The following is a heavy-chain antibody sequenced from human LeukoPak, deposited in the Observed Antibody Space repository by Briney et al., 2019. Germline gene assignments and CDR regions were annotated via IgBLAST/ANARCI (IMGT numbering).Heavy chain of an antibody. CDR1: GFTFSSYA. D-gene: IGHD5-18*01. CDR3: AKGLAQLWFY. V-gene: IGHV3-23*01. J-gene: IGHJ4*02. Sequence: GGSLRLSCAPSGFTFSSYAMSWVRQAPGKGLEWVSAISGSGGSTYYADPVKGRFTISRDNSKNTLYLQMNSLRAEDTAVYYCAKGLAQLWFYWGQGTLVTVSS. CDR2: ISGSGGST.